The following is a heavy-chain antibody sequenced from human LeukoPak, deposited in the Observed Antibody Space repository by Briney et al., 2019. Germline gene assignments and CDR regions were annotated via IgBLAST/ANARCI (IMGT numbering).Heavy chain of an antibody. CDR3: AKQLGYCSDGSCYFPY. Sequence: GGSLRLSCAASGFTFSSSAMSWVRQAPGKGLEWVSTISNNGGYTYYADSVQGRFTISRDNSKSTLCLQMNSLRAEDTAVHYCAKQLGYCSDGSCYFPYWGQGTLVTVSS. V-gene: IGHV3-23*01. CDR2: ISNNGGYT. J-gene: IGHJ4*02. CDR1: GFTFSSSA. D-gene: IGHD2-15*01.